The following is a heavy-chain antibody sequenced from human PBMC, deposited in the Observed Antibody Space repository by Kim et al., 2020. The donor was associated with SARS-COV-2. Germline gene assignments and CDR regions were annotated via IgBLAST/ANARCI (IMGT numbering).Heavy chain of an antibody. J-gene: IGHJ4*02. Sequence: GGSLRLSCAASGFTFSSYAMHWVRQAPGKGLEWVAVISYDGSNKYYADSVKGRFTISRDNSKNTLYLQMNSLRAEDTAVYYCARASITIFGVVIALDYWGQGTLVTVSS. CDR2: ISYDGSNK. CDR3: ARASITIFGVVIALDY. V-gene: IGHV3-30*04. D-gene: IGHD3-3*01. CDR1: GFTFSSYA.